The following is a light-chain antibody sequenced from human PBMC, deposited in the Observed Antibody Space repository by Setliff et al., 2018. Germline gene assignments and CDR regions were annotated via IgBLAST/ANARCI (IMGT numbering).Light chain of an antibody. CDR3: NAYASDTTYV. CDR1: SSDVGSYDL. CDR2: GVS. Sequence: QSVLTQPASVSGSPGQSITISCSGTSSDVGSYDLVSWYQQHPGKAPKLIIYGVSDRPSGVSSRFSGSKSGNTAYLTISGLQTEDEAEYYCNAYASDTTYVFGSGTKVTV. J-gene: IGLJ1*01. V-gene: IGLV2-14*03.